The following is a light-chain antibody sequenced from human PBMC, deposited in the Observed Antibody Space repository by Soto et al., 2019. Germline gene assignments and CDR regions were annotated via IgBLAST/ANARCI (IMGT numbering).Light chain of an antibody. V-gene: IGKV3-11*01. CDR1: QSVHNF. Sequence: EVGLTQFPATLSFSPGDRAALACKASQSVHNFVAWYKQRPGQAPSLRIYGASNRAAGNPDRFSGSGSVTDFTLTITTPEPNDFAVSYCQQHSNWPAINVGQGTGLDSK. CDR2: GAS. J-gene: IGKJ5*01. CDR3: QQHSNWPAIN.